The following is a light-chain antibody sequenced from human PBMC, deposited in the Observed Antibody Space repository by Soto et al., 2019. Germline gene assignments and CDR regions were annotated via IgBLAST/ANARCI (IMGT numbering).Light chain of an antibody. V-gene: IGLV3-1*01. CDR1: KLGDKY. J-gene: IGLJ2*01. CDR2: QDS. CDR3: QAWDSSHLV. Sequence: SYELTQAPSVSVSPGQTASITCSGDKLGDKYASWYQQKPGQSPVVVMYQDSKRPSGIPERFSGSNSGNTATLTISGTQSMDEADYYCQAWDSSHLVFGGGTKLTVL.